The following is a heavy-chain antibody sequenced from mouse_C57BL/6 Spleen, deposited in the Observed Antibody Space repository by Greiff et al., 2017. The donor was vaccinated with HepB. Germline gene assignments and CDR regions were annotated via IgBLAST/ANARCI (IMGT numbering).Heavy chain of an antibody. Sequence: VQLQQSGPELVKPGASVKISCKASGYSFTDYNMNWVKQSNGKSLEWIGVINPNYGTTSYNQKFKGKATLTVYQSSSTAYMQLNSLTSEDSAVYYCARQITTVVERAGSMDYWGQGTSVTVSS. D-gene: IGHD1-1*01. CDR2: INPNYGTT. J-gene: IGHJ4*01. V-gene: IGHV1-39*01. CDR3: ARQITTVVERAGSMDY. CDR1: GYSFTDYN.